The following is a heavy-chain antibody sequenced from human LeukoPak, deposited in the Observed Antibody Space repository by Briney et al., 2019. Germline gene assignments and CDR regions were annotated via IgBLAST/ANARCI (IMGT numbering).Heavy chain of an antibody. D-gene: IGHD6-19*01. CDR1: GFSLRTSGVS. CDR2: IYWDDGK. V-gene: IGHV2-5*02. Sequence: SGPTLVKPTQTLTLTCTFSGFSLRTSGVSVGWIRQPPGKALEWRAFIYWDDGKRISPSLKSRLTITKDTSKNQVVLTMTNMDPVDTATYYCAHRFRAVAGTGYYLSYWGQGTLVTVSS. J-gene: IGHJ4*02. CDR3: AHRFRAVAGTGYYLSY.